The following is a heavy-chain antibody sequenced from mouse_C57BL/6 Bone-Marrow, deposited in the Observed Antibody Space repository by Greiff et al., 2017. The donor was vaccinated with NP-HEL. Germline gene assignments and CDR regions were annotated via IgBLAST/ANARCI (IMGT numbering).Heavy chain of an antibody. CDR3: ARPYGSSYVNWYFDV. CDR1: GYTFTSYG. Sequence: VQRVESGAELARPGASVKLSCKASGYTFTSYGISWVKQRPGQGLEWIGEIYPRSGNTYYNEKFKGKATLTADKSSSTAYMELRSLTSEDSAVYFCARPYGSSYVNWYFDVWGTGTTVTVSS. V-gene: IGHV1-81*01. J-gene: IGHJ1*03. D-gene: IGHD1-1*01. CDR2: IYPRSGNT.